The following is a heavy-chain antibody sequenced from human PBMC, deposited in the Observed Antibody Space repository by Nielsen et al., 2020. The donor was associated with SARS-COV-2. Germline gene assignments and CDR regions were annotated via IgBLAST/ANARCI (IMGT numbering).Heavy chain of an antibody. CDR1: GYSISSGYY. CDR2: IYHSGST. Sequence: SETLSLTCTVSGYSISSGYYWGWIRQPPGKGLEWIGSIYHSGSTYYNPSLKSQVTISVDTSKNQFSLKLSSVTAADTAVYYCARVRSGWYYFDYWGQGTLVTVSS. CDR3: ARVRSGWYYFDY. J-gene: IGHJ4*02. V-gene: IGHV4-38-2*02. D-gene: IGHD6-19*01.